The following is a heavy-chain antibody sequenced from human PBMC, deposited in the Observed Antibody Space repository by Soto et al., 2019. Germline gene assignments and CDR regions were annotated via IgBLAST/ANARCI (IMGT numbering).Heavy chain of an antibody. CDR2: IKQDGSDK. Sequence: GGSMRLSYAASGFMCRNYWMSWVRQAPGKGLEWVAIIKQDGSDKYYVDSVKGRFTISRDNAKNSLYLQMNSLRIEDAAVYYCARNRDYAFDYWGRGTLVTVSS. V-gene: IGHV3-7*01. J-gene: IGHJ4*02. CDR3: ARNRDYAFDY. D-gene: IGHD4-17*01. CDR1: GFMCRNYW.